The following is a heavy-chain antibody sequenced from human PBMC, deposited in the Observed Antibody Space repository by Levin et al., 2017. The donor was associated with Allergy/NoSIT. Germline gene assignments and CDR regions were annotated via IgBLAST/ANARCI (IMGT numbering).Heavy chain of an antibody. J-gene: IGHJ4*02. V-gene: IGHV3-66*01. D-gene: IGHD2-8*01. Sequence: GESLKISCAVSGFTVYNNYMSWVRQAPGKGLEWVSLIYSGGTTQYADSVTGKFTISRDSSKNTLYLQMNSLTPEDTAMYYCARNVPLTANGYWGQGTLVTVSS. CDR1: GFTVYNNY. CDR3: ARNVPLTANGY. CDR2: IYSGGTT.